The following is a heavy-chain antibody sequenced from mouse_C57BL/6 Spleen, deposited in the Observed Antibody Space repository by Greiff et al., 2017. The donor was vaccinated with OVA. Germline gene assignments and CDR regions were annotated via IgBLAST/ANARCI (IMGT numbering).Heavy chain of an antibody. CDR1: GFTFSDYY. D-gene: IGHD2-4*01. CDR2: ISNGGGST. Sequence: EVQVVESGGGLVQPGGSLKLSCAASGFTFSDYYMYWVRQTPEKRLEWVAYISNGGGSTYYPDTVKGRFTISRDNAKNTLYLQMSRLKSEDTAMYYCARGIYDYDEAMDYWGQGTSVTVSS. CDR3: ARGIYDYDEAMDY. V-gene: IGHV5-12*01. J-gene: IGHJ4*01.